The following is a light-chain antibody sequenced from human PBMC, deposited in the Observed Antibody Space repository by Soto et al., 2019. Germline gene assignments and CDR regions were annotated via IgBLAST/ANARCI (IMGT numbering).Light chain of an antibody. CDR2: LNSDGSH. V-gene: IGLV4-69*01. J-gene: IGLJ2*01. Sequence: QLVLTQSPSASAALVSSVKLNCTLSSGHSNYAIAWHQQQSEKGPRYLMKLNSDGSHSKGDGIPDRFSGSSSGAERYLTLSRIQSEAEADYYYQTWGSGIVVLGGGTQLTFL. CDR3: QTWGSGIVV. CDR1: SGHSNYA.